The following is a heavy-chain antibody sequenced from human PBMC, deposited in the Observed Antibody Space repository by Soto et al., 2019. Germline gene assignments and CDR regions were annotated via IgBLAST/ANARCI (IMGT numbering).Heavy chain of an antibody. J-gene: IGHJ6*03. CDR1: GFTFSSYS. Sequence: EVQLVESGGGLVKPGGSLRLSCAASGFTFSSYSMNWVRQAPGKGLEWVSSISSSSSYIYYADSVKGRFTISRDNAKNSLYLQMNSLRAEDTAVYYCARDRTELRFLEWLRHPNYYYYYMDVWGKGTTVTVSS. D-gene: IGHD3-3*01. CDR3: ARDRTELRFLEWLRHPNYYYYYMDV. V-gene: IGHV3-21*01. CDR2: ISSSSSYI.